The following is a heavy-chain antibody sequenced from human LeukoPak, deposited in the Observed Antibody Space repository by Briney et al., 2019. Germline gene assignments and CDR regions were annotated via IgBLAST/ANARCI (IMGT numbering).Heavy chain of an antibody. CDR1: GGSISSGSYY. CDR2: IYTSGST. D-gene: IGHD3-22*01. J-gene: IGHJ5*02. CDR3: ARQGAHYYDSRPNWFDP. V-gene: IGHV4-61*02. Sequence: SQTLSLTCTVSGGSISSGSYYWSWIRQPAGKGLEWIGRIYTSGSTNYNPSLKSRVTISVDTSKNQFSLKLSSATAADTAVYYCARQGAHYYDSRPNWFDPWGQGTLVTVSS.